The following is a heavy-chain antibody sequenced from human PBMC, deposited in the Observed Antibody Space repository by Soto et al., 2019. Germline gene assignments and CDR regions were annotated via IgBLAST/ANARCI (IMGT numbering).Heavy chain of an antibody. Sequence: EVQLVESGGGLVQPGGSLRLSCAASGFTITSNWMHWVRQAPGKGLVWVSRINSDGTTTTYADSVKGRFTISRDNAKNTLYLQVNSLGDEDTAVYYCTRGGATGAGIYHFENWGQGTLVTVSS. J-gene: IGHJ4*02. CDR2: INSDGTTT. CDR3: TRGGATGAGIYHFEN. D-gene: IGHD3-10*01. CDR1: GFTITSNW. V-gene: IGHV3-74*01.